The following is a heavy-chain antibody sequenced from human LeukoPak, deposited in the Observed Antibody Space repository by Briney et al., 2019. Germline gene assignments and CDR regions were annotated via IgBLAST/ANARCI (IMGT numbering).Heavy chain of an antibody. J-gene: IGHJ6*02. D-gene: IGHD6-19*01. V-gene: IGHV1-3*01. Sequence: ASVKVSCKSSGYTFTTYAMHWVRQAPGQRLEWMGWINAGNGNTKYSQKFQGRVTITRDTSASTAYMELSSLISEDTAVYYCARDVGSSGRVGMDVWGQGTTVTVSS. CDR2: INAGNGNT. CDR3: ARDVGSSGRVGMDV. CDR1: GYTFTTYA.